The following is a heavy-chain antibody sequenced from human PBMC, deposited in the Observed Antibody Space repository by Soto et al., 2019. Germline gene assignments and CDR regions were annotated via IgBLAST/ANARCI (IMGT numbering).Heavy chain of an antibody. Sequence: QVQLVQSGAEVKKPGASVKVSCKASGYTFTSYYISWVRQAPGQGLERMGWISAYNGNTNYPQKLQARVTMTTVTSTGTAYMELRSLISDDAAVYYCARDSPPIASWGQGTLVTVSS. CDR3: ARDSPPIAS. CDR2: ISAYNGNT. CDR1: GYTFTSYY. D-gene: IGHD3-3*02. V-gene: IGHV1-18*01. J-gene: IGHJ5*02.